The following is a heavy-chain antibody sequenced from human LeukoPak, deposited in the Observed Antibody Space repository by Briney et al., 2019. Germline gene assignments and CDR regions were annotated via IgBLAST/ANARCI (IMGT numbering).Heavy chain of an antibody. Sequence: GAVKVSCKASGYTFTSYYVHWVRQAPGQGLEWMGIINSNVCRTTNAQNFQDRVTMTRDTSTSTVYMELSSLRPEDTAFYYCARDPGATIVATIFSGPGYCFDNWGQGTLVT. D-gene: IGHD5-12*01. CDR3: ARDPGATIVATIFSGPGYCFDN. CDR2: INSNVCRT. CDR1: GYTFTSYY. V-gene: IGHV1-46*01. J-gene: IGHJ4*02.